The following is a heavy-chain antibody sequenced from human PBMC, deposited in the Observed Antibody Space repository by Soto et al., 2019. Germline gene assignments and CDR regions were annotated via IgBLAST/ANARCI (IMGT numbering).Heavy chain of an antibody. Sequence: EVQLVESGEGLVQPGGSLRLSCAASGFTFSSYAMHWVRQAPGKGLEYVSAISSNGGSTYYADSVKGRFSISRDNSKNTLDLQMGSRRAEDMAVYSCARVSGYGYTDYWGQGTLVTVSS. D-gene: IGHD5-12*01. J-gene: IGHJ4*02. CDR3: ARVSGYGYTDY. CDR1: GFTFSSYA. V-gene: IGHV3-64*02. CDR2: ISSNGGST.